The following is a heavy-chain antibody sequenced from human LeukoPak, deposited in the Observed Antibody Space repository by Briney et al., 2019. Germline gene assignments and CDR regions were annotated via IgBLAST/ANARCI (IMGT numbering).Heavy chain of an antibody. CDR2: IKQDGSEK. Sequence: SGGSLRLSCAASGFTFSSYWMSWVRQAPGKGLEWVANIKQDGSEKYYVDSVKGRFTISRDNAKNSLYLQMNSLRAEDTAVYYCARRMVRGVLGVNYWGQGTLVTVSS. CDR3: ARRMVRGVLGVNY. D-gene: IGHD3-10*01. CDR1: GFTFSSYW. J-gene: IGHJ4*02. V-gene: IGHV3-7*03.